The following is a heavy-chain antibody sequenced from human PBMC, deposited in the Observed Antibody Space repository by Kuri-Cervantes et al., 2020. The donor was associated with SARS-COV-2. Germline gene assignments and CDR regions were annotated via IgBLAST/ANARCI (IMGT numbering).Heavy chain of an antibody. J-gene: IGHJ4*02. D-gene: IGHD5-24*01. CDR1: GYTFTGYY. Sequence: ASVKVSCKASGYTFTGYYMHWVRQAPGQGLEWMGWINPNSGGTNYAQKFQGRVTMTRDTSISTAYMELSSPRSEDTAVYYCARGEDRDGYNLYYGVDYWGQGTLVTVSS. V-gene: IGHV1-2*02. CDR3: ARGEDRDGYNLYYGVDY. CDR2: INPNSGGT.